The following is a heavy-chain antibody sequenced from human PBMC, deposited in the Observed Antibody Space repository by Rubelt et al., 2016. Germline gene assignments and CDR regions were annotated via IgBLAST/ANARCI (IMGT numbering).Heavy chain of an antibody. D-gene: IGHD1-1*01. V-gene: IGHV3-33*06. CDR3: AKQTGTAGLDWFDP. J-gene: IGHJ5*02. Sequence: YDGSNKYYADSVKGRFTISRDNSKNTLYLQMNSLRAEDTAVYYCAKQTGTAGLDWFDPWGQGTLVTVSS. CDR2: YDGSNK.